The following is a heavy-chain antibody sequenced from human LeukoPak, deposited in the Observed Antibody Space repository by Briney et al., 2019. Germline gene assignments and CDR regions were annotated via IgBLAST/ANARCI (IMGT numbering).Heavy chain of an antibody. CDR3: ARDPRIAVAGKYFDY. D-gene: IGHD6-19*01. J-gene: IGHJ4*02. CDR2: INPNSGGT. V-gene: IGHV1-2*06. CDR1: GYTFTGYY. Sequence: ASVKVSCKASGYTFTGYYMHWVRQAPGLGLEWMGRINPNSGGTSYAQKFQGRVSMTRDTSTSTVYMELSRLRSDDTAVFYCARDPRIAVAGKYFDYWGQGTLVTVSS.